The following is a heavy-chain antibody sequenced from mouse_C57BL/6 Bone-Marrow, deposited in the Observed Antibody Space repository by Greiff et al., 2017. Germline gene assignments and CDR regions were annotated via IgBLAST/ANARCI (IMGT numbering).Heavy chain of an antibody. CDR2: IDPSDSYT. D-gene: IGHD3-2*02. Sequence: QVQLQQPGAELVRPGTSVKLSCKASGYTFTSYWMHWVKQRPGQGLEWIGVIDPSDSYTNYNQKFKGKATLTVDTSSSTAYMQLSSLTSEDSAVYYCARSQLRLRSYAMDYWGQGTSVTVSS. J-gene: IGHJ4*01. CDR1: GYTFTSYW. CDR3: ARSQLRLRSYAMDY. V-gene: IGHV1-59*01.